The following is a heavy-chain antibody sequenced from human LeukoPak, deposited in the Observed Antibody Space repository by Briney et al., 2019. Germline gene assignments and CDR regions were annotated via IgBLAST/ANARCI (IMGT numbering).Heavy chain of an antibody. D-gene: IGHD3-10*01. V-gene: IGHV3-23*01. Sequence: GGSLRLSCAPSGFTFSSFAMNWVHQAPGKGLEWVSTIGSSGDSTYYADSVRGRFTISRDNSKNTMHLQMNNLRAEDTAFYYCARGSKDLDFWGQGTLVTVSS. J-gene: IGHJ4*02. CDR2: IGSSGDST. CDR1: GFTFSSFA. CDR3: ARGSKDLDF.